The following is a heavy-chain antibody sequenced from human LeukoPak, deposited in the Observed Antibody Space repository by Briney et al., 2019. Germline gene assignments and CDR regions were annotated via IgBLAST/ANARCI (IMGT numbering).Heavy chain of an antibody. CDR2: INDRGSTRS. D-gene: IGHD3-3*01. V-gene: IGHV4-34*01. J-gene: IGHJ4*02. CDR3: ARGRDVLRFLEWYRVCFDY. CDR1: SGSFSGYY. Sequence: PSETLSLTCAVYSGSFSGYYWSWIRQPPGKGLEWIGEINDRGSTRSSYNPSLKSRVTISVDTSKNQFSLKLSSVTAADTAVYYCARGRDVLRFLEWYRVCFDYWGQGTQVTVSS.